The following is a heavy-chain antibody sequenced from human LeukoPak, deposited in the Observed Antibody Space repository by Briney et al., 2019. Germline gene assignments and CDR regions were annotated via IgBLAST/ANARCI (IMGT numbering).Heavy chain of an antibody. Sequence: ASVKVSCKASGYTFTGFYIHWVRQAPGQGLEWMGWINPNSGGTNFAQKFQGRVTMTRDTSISTAYMELSKLTSVDTAVYYCARDRRYCSSTSCYGDNWFGPWGQGTLVTVSS. CDR3: ARDRRYCSSTSCYGDNWFGP. CDR1: GYTFTGFY. J-gene: IGHJ5*02. V-gene: IGHV1-2*02. CDR2: INPNSGGT. D-gene: IGHD2-2*01.